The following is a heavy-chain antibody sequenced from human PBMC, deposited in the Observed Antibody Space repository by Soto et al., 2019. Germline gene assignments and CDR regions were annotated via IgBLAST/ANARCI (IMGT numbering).Heavy chain of an antibody. D-gene: IGHD2-2*01. J-gene: IGHJ6*02. CDR1: GGTFSNYA. CDR3: ARVVILVPTASTHYYYHMDV. V-gene: IGHV1-69*01. CDR2: ILPIVGTG. Sequence: QVQLVQSGAEVRKPGSSVTVSCKASGGTFSNYAISWVRQAPGQELAWMGGILPIVGTGSYAQKVHGRVTITSDEPTTAAYMELSSLRFEDTAVYYCARVVILVPTASTHYYYHMDVWGPGTTVTVSS.